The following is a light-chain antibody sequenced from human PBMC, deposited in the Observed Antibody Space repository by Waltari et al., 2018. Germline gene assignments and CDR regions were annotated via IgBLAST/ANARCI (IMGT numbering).Light chain of an antibody. Sequence: DIVMTQSPDSLAVSLGERATINCKSSQSVLYSSNNKNYLAWYQQKPGQPPKLLIYCASTRESGVPDRFSGSGSGTDFTLTISSLQAEDVAVYYCQQYYSIPPTFGQGTRLEIK. V-gene: IGKV4-1*01. CDR2: CAS. CDR3: QQYYSIPPT. J-gene: IGKJ5*01. CDR1: QSVLYSSNNKNY.